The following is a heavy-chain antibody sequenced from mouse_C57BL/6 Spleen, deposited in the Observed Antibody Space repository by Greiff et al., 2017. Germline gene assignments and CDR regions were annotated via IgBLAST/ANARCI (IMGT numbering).Heavy chain of an antibody. CDR3: ASYDGYYVGWFAY. D-gene: IGHD2-3*01. J-gene: IGHJ3*01. Sequence: EVQGVESGGGLVQPGGSLKLSCAASGFTFSDYYMYWVRQTPEKRLEWVAYISNGGGSTYYPETVKGRFTISRDNAKNTLYLQMSSLKSEDTAMYYCASYDGYYVGWFAYWGQGTLVTVSA. CDR1: GFTFSDYY. CDR2: ISNGGGST. V-gene: IGHV5-12*01.